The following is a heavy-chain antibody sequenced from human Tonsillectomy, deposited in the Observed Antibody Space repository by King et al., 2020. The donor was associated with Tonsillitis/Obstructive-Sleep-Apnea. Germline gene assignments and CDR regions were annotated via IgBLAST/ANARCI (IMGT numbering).Heavy chain of an antibody. J-gene: IGHJ6*02. Sequence: QLVQSGAEVKKPGSSVKVSCKASGGTFNRYAISWVRQAPGQGLEWMGAIIPLLGIRNYAQKFQGRVTMTADKSTSTAYMDLSSLRSEDTAVYYCAREVYGDYTWFGMDVWGQGTTVTVSS. CDR1: GGTFNRYA. D-gene: IGHD4-17*01. CDR2: IIPLLGIR. V-gene: IGHV1-69*10. CDR3: AREVYGDYTWFGMDV.